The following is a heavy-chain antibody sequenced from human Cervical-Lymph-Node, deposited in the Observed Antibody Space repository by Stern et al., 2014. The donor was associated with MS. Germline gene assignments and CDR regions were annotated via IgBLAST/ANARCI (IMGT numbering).Heavy chain of an antibody. Sequence: QVQLVQSGAEVKKPGSSVKVSCKASGGTLSNYAFNWVRQAPGEGVEWMGGVIPMFATSNYAQKFQGRVTITADESTSTTYMEVSSLTSEDTAVYYCTRGEAAAFDYWGQGTLVTVSS. CDR1: GGTLSNYA. J-gene: IGHJ4*02. D-gene: IGHD2-2*01. CDR3: TRGEAAAFDY. V-gene: IGHV1-69*12. CDR2: VIPMFATS.